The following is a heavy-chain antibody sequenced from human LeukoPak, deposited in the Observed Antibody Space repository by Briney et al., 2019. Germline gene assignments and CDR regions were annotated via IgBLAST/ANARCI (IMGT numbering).Heavy chain of an antibody. D-gene: IGHD1-26*01. CDR2: VWYDGSNK. V-gene: IGHV3-33*01. CDR1: GFTFSSYD. J-gene: IGHJ4*02. Sequence: GGSLRLSCAASGFTFSSYDMHWVRQAPGKGLEWVALVWYDGSNKYYADSVKGRFTISRDNSKNTLYLQMNSLRAEDTALYYCATAGSGTYADYWGLGTLVTVSS. CDR3: ATAGSGTYADY.